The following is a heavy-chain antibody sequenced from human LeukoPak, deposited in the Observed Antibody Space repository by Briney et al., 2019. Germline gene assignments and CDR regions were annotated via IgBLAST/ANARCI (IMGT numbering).Heavy chain of an antibody. D-gene: IGHD6-6*01. CDR3: ARSRYSSSGEFDP. Sequence: PSETLSLTCAVYGENFSIYFYSWIRQPPGEGLEWIGYIYYSGSTNYNPSLKSRVTISVDTSKNQFSLKLSSVTAADTAVYYCARSRYSSSGEFDPWGQGTLVTVSS. J-gene: IGHJ5*02. CDR2: IYYSGST. CDR1: GENFSIYF. V-gene: IGHV4-59*01.